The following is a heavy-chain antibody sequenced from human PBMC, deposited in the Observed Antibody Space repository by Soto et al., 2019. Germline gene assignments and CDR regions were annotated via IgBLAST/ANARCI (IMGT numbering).Heavy chain of an antibody. Sequence: GGSLRLSCAASGFTFSSYAMHWVRQAPGKGLEWVAVISYDGSNKYYADSVKGQFTISRDNSKNTLYLQMNSLRAEDTAVYYCARPLWRNDYNWGYFDLWGRGTLVTVSS. V-gene: IGHV3-30-3*01. CDR3: ARPLWRNDYNWGYFDL. CDR2: ISYDGSNK. J-gene: IGHJ2*01. CDR1: GFTFSSYA. D-gene: IGHD4-4*01.